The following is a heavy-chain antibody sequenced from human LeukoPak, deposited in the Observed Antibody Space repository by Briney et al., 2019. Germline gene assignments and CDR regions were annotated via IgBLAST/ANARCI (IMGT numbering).Heavy chain of an antibody. CDR2: ISQDGRTT. D-gene: IGHD7-27*01. V-gene: IGHV3-74*01. Sequence: QSGGSLRLSCEASGFSFSTHWMHWVRQAPGKGLVWVSRISQDGRTTSYADSVKGRFTISRDNAKNTLYLQMNSLKVEDTAVYYCARDLTGPFDYWGQGTLVTVSS. CDR1: GFSFSTHW. CDR3: ARDLTGPFDY. J-gene: IGHJ4*02.